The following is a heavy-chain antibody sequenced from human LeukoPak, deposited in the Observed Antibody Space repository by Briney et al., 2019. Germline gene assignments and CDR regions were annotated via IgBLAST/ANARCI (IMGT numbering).Heavy chain of an antibody. J-gene: IGHJ3*02. CDR1: NYTFTTYG. CDR2: ISVYNGNT. CDR3: ASLKNYYDSSGYLVTDAFDI. Sequence: ASVKVSCKASNYTFTTYGISWVRQAPGQGLEWMGWISVYNGNTNYAQKLQGRVTMTTDTSTSTAYMELRSLKSDDTAVYYCASLKNYYDSSGYLVTDAFDIWGQGTMVTVSS. V-gene: IGHV1-18*01. D-gene: IGHD3-22*01.